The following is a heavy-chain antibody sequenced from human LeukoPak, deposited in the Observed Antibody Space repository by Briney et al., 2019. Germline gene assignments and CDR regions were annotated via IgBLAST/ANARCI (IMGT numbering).Heavy chain of an antibody. CDR2: VYDSGTT. CDR1: GGSFSGYY. Sequence: SETLSLTCAVYGGSFSGYYWSWIRQSPGKGLDWFGYVYDSGTTNYNPSLKSRVTISVDTSKNQFSLKLSSVTAADTAVYYCARVSWFPGTSYYYMDVWGKGTTVTVSS. J-gene: IGHJ6*03. D-gene: IGHD1-1*01. CDR3: ARVSWFPGTSYYYMDV. V-gene: IGHV4-59*01.